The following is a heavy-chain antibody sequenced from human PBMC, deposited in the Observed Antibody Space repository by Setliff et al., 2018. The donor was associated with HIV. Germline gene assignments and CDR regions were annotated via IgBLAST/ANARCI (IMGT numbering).Heavy chain of an antibody. CDR2: IYGSGST. CDR3: ARRIDNSGSFPDKNWFDT. J-gene: IGHJ5*02. CDR1: GDSIGTYS. V-gene: IGHV4-4*09. Sequence: PSETLSLTCAVSGDSIGTYSWHWLRQPPGEGLEWIGYIYGSGSTGYNPSLTSRVTMSTDTPNNRFALKLTSVTAADTAVYYCARRIDNSGSFPDKNWFDTWGQGSLVTVSS. D-gene: IGHD3-10*01.